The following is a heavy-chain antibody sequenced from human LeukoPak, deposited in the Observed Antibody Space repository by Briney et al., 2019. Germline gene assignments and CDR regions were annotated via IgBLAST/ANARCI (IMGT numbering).Heavy chain of an antibody. CDR2: IKSKTDGGTT. Sequence: GGSLRLSCAASGFTFSNAWMSWVRQAPGKGLEWVGRIKSKTDGGTTDYAAPVKGRFTISRDDSKNTLYLQMNSLKTEDTAVYYCTTVHYYDSSGSDYWGQGTLVTVSS. CDR1: GFTFSNAW. D-gene: IGHD3-22*01. J-gene: IGHJ4*02. V-gene: IGHV3-15*01. CDR3: TTVHYYDSSGSDY.